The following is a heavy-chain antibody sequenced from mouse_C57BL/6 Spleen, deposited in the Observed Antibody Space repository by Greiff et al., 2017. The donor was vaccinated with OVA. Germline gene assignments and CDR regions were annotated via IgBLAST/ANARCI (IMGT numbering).Heavy chain of an antibody. J-gene: IGHJ1*03. CDR3: AKLGRGYFDV. D-gene: IGHD4-1*01. Sequence: VQLKESGPELVKPGASVKISCKASGYAFSSSWMNWVKQRPGKGLEWIGRIYPGDGDTNYNGKFKGKATLTADKSSSTAYMQLSSLTSEDSAVYFCAKLGRGYFDVWGTGTTVTVSS. V-gene: IGHV1-82*01. CDR1: GYAFSSSW. CDR2: IYPGDGDT.